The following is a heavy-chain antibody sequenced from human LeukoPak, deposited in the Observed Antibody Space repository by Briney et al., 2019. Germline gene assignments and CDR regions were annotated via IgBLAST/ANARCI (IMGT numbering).Heavy chain of an antibody. CDR1: GGSISSSSYY. Sequence: SETLSLTCTVSGGSISSSSYYWGWIRQPPGKGLEWIGSIYYSGSTYYNPSLKSRVTISVDTSKNQFSLKLSSVTAADTAVYYCARRVDYVGGDNWFDPWGQGTLVTVSS. D-gene: IGHD4-23*01. CDR3: ARRVDYVGGDNWFDP. V-gene: IGHV4-39*01. CDR2: IYYSGST. J-gene: IGHJ5*02.